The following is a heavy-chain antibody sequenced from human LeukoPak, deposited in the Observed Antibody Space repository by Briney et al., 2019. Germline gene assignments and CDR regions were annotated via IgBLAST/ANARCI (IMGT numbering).Heavy chain of an antibody. CDR2: ISGSGGST. CDR1: GFTFSSYA. Sequence: GGSLRLSCAASGFTFSSYAMSWVRQAPGKGLVWVSAISGSGGSTYYADSVKGRFTISRDNSKNTLYLQMNSLRAEDTAVYYCAKEPSPRPYYYDSSGYYYVYWGQGTLVTVSS. J-gene: IGHJ4*02. V-gene: IGHV3-23*01. CDR3: AKEPSPRPYYYDSSGYYYVY. D-gene: IGHD3-22*01.